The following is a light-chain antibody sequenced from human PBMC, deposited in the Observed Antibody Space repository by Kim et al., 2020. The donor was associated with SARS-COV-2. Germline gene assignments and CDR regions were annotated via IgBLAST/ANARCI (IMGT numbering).Light chain of an antibody. CDR1: SGYSNYK. CDR2: VGTGGIVG. V-gene: IGLV9-49*01. Sequence: QLVLTQPPSALASLGASVTLTCTLSSGYSNYKVDWYQQRPGKGPQFVMRVGTGGIVGSKGDDIPDRFSVLGSGLNRFLTINNIQEEDESDYHCGADHGSGSNFVRVFGGGTQLTVL. CDR3: GADHGSGSNFVRV. J-gene: IGLJ3*02.